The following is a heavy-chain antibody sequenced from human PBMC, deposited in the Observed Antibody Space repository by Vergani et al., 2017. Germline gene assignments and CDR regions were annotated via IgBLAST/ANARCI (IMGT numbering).Heavy chain of an antibody. CDR2: IYPGDSDT. CDR1: GYSFTSYW. CDR3: TRHVPCGDGACLHFDH. D-gene: IGHD2-21*01. V-gene: IGHV5-51*01. J-gene: IGHJ4*02. Sequence: EVQLVQSGAEVKKPGESLKISCKGSGYSFTSYWIGWVRQMPGKGLDWMGIIYPGDSDTRYSPSFQGQVTISADKSITTAYLQWRSLKASDTAIYYCTRHVPCGDGACLHFDHWGQGTQVTVAS.